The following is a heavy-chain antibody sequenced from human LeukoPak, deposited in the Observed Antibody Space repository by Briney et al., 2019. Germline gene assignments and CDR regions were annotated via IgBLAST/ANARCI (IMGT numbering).Heavy chain of an antibody. CDR3: ARFMYYYGSGSYYGDY. J-gene: IGHJ4*02. CDR1: GYTFTSYG. V-gene: IGHV1-18*01. D-gene: IGHD3-10*01. CDR2: ISAYNGNT. Sequence: ASVKVSCKASGYTFTSYGTSWVRQAPGQGLEWMGWISAYNGNTNYAQKLQGRVTMTTDTSTSTAYMELRSLRSDDTAVYYCARFMYYYGSGSYYGDYWGQGTLVTVSS.